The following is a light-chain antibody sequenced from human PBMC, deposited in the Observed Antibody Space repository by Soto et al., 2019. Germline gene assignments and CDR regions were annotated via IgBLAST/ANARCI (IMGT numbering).Light chain of an antibody. CDR1: HGISSY. J-gene: IGKJ5*01. V-gene: IGKV1-8*01. CDR2: AAS. Sequence: AIRMTQSPSSLSASTGDRVTITCRASHGISSYLAWYQQKPGKAPKLLIYAASTLQSGVLSRFSGSGSGTDFTLTISCLQSEDFATYYCQQYYSYPLSFGQGRRLEI. CDR3: QQYYSYPLS.